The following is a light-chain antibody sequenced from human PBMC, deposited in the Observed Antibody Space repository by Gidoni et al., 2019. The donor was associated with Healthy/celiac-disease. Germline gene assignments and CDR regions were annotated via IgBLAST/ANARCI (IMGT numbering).Light chain of an antibody. J-gene: IGKJ4*01. CDR3: QQSYSTPLT. CDR2: AAS. Sequence: DIQLTQSPSSLSASVGDRVTISCRASQIISSYLNWYQQKPGKAPKLLIYAASSLQSGVPSWFSGSGSGTDFTLTISSLQPEDFATYYCQQSYSTPLTFGGXTKVEIK. CDR1: QIISSY. V-gene: IGKV1-39*01.